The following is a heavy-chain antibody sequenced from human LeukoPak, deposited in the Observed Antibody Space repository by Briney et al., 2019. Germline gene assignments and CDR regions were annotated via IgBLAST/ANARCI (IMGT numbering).Heavy chain of an antibody. V-gene: IGHV1-2*02. Sequence: ASVKVSCKASGYTFTGYYMHWVRQAPGQGLEWMGWINPNGGGTNYAQKFQGRVTMTRDTSISTAYMELSRLRSDDTAVYYCARATLYYDSSGSGYWGQGTLVTVSS. CDR3: ARATLYYDSSGSGY. J-gene: IGHJ4*02. D-gene: IGHD3-22*01. CDR1: GYTFTGYY. CDR2: INPNGGGT.